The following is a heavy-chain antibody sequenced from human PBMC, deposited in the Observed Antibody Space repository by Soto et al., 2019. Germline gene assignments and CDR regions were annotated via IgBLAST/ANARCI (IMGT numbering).Heavy chain of an antibody. CDR3: ARESEDLTSNFDY. V-gene: IGHV1-69*01. Sequence: SVKVSCKASGGTFSSYAISWVRQAPGQGLEWMGGIIPIFGTANYAQKFQGRVTITADESTSTAYMELNSLRAEDTAVYYCARESEDLTSNFDYWGQGTLVTVSS. J-gene: IGHJ4*02. CDR1: GGTFSSYA. CDR2: IIPIFGTA.